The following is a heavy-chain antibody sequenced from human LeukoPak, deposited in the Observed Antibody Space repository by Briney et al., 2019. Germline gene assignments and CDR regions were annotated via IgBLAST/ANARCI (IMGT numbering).Heavy chain of an antibody. CDR2: ISSSGSTT. CDR3: AREKAGPADY. V-gene: IGHV3-11*01. D-gene: IGHD1-14*01. Sequence: GGSLRLSCAAFGFTFSDYHMTWIRQPPGKGLQWVSYISSSGSTTYYADSVKGRFTISRDNAGNSLYLQMNSLRAEDTALYYCAREKAGPADYWGQGTLVTVSS. J-gene: IGHJ4*02. CDR1: GFTFSDYH.